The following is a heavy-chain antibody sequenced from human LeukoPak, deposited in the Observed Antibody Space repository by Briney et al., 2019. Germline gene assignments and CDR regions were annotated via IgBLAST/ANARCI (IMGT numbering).Heavy chain of an antibody. J-gene: IGHJ4*02. CDR3: AKTGPNSWYFDY. CDR1: GYSFTNYW. CDR2: IYPGDSDI. V-gene: IGHV5-51*01. D-gene: IGHD6-13*01. Sequence: ESLKISCTGSGYSFTNYWIGWVRQMPGKGLECMGIIYPGDSDIRYSPSFQGQVTISADKSISTAYLQWSSLKASDTAIYYCAKTGPNSWYFDYWGQGTLVTVSS.